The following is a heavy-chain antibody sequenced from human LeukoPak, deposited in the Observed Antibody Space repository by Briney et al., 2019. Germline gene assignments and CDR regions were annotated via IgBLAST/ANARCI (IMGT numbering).Heavy chain of an antibody. Sequence: GGSLRLSCAASGFTFNNHGMHWVRQAPGKGLEWVAFIRYDGSKKYYADSVKGRFTISRDNSNNTLYLQMNSLRPDDAAVYDCAKDVRPYQLLGFWFDPWGQGTLVTVSS. D-gene: IGHD2-2*01. CDR2: IRYDGSKK. CDR1: GFTFNNHG. CDR3: AKDVRPYQLLGFWFDP. J-gene: IGHJ5*02. V-gene: IGHV3-30*02.